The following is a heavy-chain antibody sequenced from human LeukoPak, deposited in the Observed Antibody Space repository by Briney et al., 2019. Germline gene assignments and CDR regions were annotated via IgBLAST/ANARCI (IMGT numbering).Heavy chain of an antibody. D-gene: IGHD6-19*01. CDR2: IYYSGST. V-gene: IGHV4-4*02. CDR1: GGSISDLKW. CDR3: ARVGQWTLYFDY. J-gene: IGHJ4*02. Sequence: SGTLSLTCAVSGGSISDLKWWSWVRQSPGKGLEWIGYIYYSGSTNYNPSLKSRVTISVDTSKNQFSLKLSSVTAADTAVYYCARVGQWTLYFDYWGQGTLVTVSS.